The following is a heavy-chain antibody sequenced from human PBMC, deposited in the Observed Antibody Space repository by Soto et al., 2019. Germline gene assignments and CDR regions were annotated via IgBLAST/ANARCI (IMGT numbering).Heavy chain of an antibody. D-gene: IGHD4-4*01. CDR2: IQYRGST. V-gene: IGHV4-39*07. CDR3: ARDRVNYYYYGMDV. J-gene: IGHJ6*02. Sequence: PSETLSLTCTVSDDSITSGAYYWGLIRQPPGKGLEWIGYIQYRGSTYYNPSLKSRVTISVDTSKNQFSLKLSSVTAADTAVYYCARDRVNYYYYGMDVWGQGTTVTVSS. CDR1: DDSITSGAYY.